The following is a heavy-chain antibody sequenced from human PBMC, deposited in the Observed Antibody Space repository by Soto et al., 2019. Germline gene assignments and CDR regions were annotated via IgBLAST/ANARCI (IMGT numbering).Heavy chain of an antibody. V-gene: IGHV3-66*01. CDR1: GFTVSTNY. CDR3: ARDPLGGGDYPFDY. CDR2: IYSGGGA. D-gene: IGHD2-21*02. Sequence: EVQLVESGGGLVQSGGSLRLSCAVSGFTVSTNYMNWVRQAPGKGLEWVSLIYSGGGASYADSVKGRFTVSRHNSKNTVYLQMNRVRGDDTAVYYFARDPLGGGDYPFDYWGQGTLVTVSS. J-gene: IGHJ4*02.